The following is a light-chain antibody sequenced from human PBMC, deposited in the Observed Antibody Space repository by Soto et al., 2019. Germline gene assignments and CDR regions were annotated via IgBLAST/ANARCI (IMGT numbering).Light chain of an antibody. CDR3: QQYNIYSWT. J-gene: IGKJ1*01. CDR1: HDISTF. Sequence: DIQLTQSPSLLSASIGDRVTITCRASHDISTFLAWYQQKPGKAPKLLIYKASSLESGVPSRFSGSGSGTEFTLTISSLQPDDFATYYCQQYNIYSWTFGQGTKVEIK. V-gene: IGKV1-5*03. CDR2: KAS.